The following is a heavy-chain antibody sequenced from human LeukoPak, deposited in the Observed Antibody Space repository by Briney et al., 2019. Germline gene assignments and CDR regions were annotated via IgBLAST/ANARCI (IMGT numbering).Heavy chain of an antibody. Sequence: SVKVSCKASGDTFSHHAISWVRQAPGHGLEWVGRIIPIFDAANYAQKFQGRVTITADKSTSTVYMELSSLRSEGTAVFYCAREVGNWNYKFDPWGQGTLVTVSS. D-gene: IGHD1-7*01. CDR1: GDTFSHHA. V-gene: IGHV1-69*06. CDR3: AREVGNWNYKFDP. CDR2: IIPIFDAA. J-gene: IGHJ5*02.